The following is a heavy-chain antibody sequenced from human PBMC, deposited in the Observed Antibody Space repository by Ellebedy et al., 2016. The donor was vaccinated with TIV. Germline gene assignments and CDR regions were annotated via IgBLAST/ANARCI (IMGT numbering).Heavy chain of an antibody. D-gene: IGHD4-23*01. CDR3: ARDWVPNTTVVKIGFNYYYYYGMDV. CDR2: ISSSSSTI. V-gene: IGHV3-48*02. J-gene: IGHJ6*02. Sequence: GESLKISCAASGFTFSSYSMNWVRQAPGKGLEWVSYISSSSSTIYYADSVKGRFTISRDNAKNSLYLQMNSLRDEDTAVYYCARDWVPNTTVVKIGFNYYYYYGMDVWGQGTTVTVSS. CDR1: GFTFSSYS.